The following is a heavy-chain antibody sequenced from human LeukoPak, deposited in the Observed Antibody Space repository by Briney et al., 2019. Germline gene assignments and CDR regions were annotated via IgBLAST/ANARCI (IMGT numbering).Heavy chain of an antibody. J-gene: IGHJ6*02. Sequence: GASVKVSCKASGYTFTSYDINWVRQATGQGLEWMGWMNTNSGNTGYAQKFQGRVTMTRNTSISTAYMELSSLRFEDTAVYYCARDGYYDFWSGYYNYYGMDVWGQGTTVTVSS. V-gene: IGHV1-8*01. CDR1: GYTFTSYD. CDR3: ARDGYYDFWSGYYNYYGMDV. D-gene: IGHD3-3*01. CDR2: MNTNSGNT.